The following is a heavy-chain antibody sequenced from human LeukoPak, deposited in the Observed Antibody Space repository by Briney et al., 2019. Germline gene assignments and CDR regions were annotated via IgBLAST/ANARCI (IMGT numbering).Heavy chain of an antibody. CDR3: ARVSSSSPTWYFDY. V-gene: IGHV3-48*04. CDR2: ISSSGRTI. Sequence: GGSLRLSCAASGFTFSSYSMIWVRQAPGKGLEWVSYISSSGRTIYYADSVKGRLTMSRDNAKNSLSLQMNSLRAEDTAVYFCARVSSSSPTWYFDYWGQGTLVTVSS. J-gene: IGHJ4*02. CDR1: GFTFSSYS. D-gene: IGHD6-13*01.